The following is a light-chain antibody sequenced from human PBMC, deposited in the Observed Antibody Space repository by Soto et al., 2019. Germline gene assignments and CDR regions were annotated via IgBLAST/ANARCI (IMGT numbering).Light chain of an antibody. V-gene: IGLV2-14*01. CDR1: SIDVGAYNY. Sequence: QSALTQPASVSGSPGQSITISCTGTSIDVGAYNYDSWYQQYPGEAPKVIIYDVSHRPAGVSNRFSGSKSGNTASLTISGLQTQDEADYYCSSYTSATTYVFGTGTKLTVL. CDR3: SSYTSATTYV. CDR2: DVS. J-gene: IGLJ1*01.